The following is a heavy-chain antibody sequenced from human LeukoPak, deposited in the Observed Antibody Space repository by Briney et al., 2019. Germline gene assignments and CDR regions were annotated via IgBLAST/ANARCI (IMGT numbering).Heavy chain of an antibody. CDR3: ARLPDISGWPFDC. V-gene: IGHV4-59*11. J-gene: IGHJ4*02. CDR1: GGPIGKHY. CDR2: VAFDGRT. Sequence: SATLSLTCTVSGGPIGKHYWTWVRRPPGKGLEWLGYVAFDGRTVYNPSLRSRLTMSVDPSMGQFSLSLTSVTAADTAVYYCARLPDISGWPFDCWGQGTLVTVSS. D-gene: IGHD6-19*01.